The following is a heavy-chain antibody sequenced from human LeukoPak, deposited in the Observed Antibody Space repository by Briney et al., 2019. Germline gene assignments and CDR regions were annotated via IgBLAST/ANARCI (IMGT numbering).Heavy chain of an antibody. V-gene: IGHV1-2*02. CDR1: GYTFTGYY. D-gene: IGHD3-22*01. J-gene: IGHJ3*02. CDR3: ARGKRAYYYDSSGYYHDAFDI. CDR2: INPNSGDT. Sequence: ASVKVSCKASGYTFTGYYIHWVRQAPGQGLEWMGWINPNSGDTDYAQKFQDRVTMTRDTSIGTAYMELSSLRSEDTAVYYCARGKRAYYYDSSGYYHDAFDIWGQGTMVTVSS.